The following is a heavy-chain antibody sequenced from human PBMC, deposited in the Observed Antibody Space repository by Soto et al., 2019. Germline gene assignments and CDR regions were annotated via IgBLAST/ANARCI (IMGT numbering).Heavy chain of an antibody. D-gene: IGHD2-15*01. J-gene: IGHJ3*02. CDR2: ISYDGSNK. CDR3: SKDWCETHDALEI. V-gene: IGHV3-30*18. Sequence: YLRLSCAASGFTFSSYGMHWVRQAPGKGLEWVAVISYDGSNKYYADSVKGRFTISRDNSKNTLYLQMNSLRAEDTAVYYWSKDWCETHDALEISGQRSIGTDSS. CDR1: GFTFSSYG.